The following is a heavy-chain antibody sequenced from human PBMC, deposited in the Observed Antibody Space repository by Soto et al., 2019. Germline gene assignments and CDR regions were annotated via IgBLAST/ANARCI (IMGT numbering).Heavy chain of an antibody. CDR3: ASMGIASSWGKSGTDY. Sequence: QLQLQESGPGLVKPSETLSLTCTVSGGSISSSSYYWGWIRQPPGKGLEWIGSIYYSGSTYYNPSHKSRVPISVDTSKNQFSLKLSSVTAADTAVYYCASMGIASSWGKSGTDYWGQGTLVTVSS. CDR1: GGSISSSSYY. V-gene: IGHV4-39*01. D-gene: IGHD6-13*01. CDR2: IYYSGST. J-gene: IGHJ4*02.